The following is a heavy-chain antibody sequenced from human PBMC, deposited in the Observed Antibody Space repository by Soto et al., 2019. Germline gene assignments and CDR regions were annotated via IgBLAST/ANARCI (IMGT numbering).Heavy chain of an antibody. D-gene: IGHD1-26*01. CDR3: ARGALKGSYYYYYGMDV. CDR1: GGSFSGYY. V-gene: IGHV4-34*01. Sequence: SETLSLTCAVYGGSFSGYYWSWIRQPPGKGLEWIGEINHSGSTNYNPSLKSRVTISVDTSKNQFSRKLSSVTAADTAVYYCARGALKGSYYYYYGMDVWGQGTTVTVSS. J-gene: IGHJ6*02. CDR2: INHSGST.